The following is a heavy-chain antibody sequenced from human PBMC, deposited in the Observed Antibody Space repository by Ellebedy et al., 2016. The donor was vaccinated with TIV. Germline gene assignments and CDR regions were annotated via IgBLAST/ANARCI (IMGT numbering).Heavy chain of an antibody. CDR1: GFTVSSNY. J-gene: IGHJ4*02. D-gene: IGHD5-18*01. CDR3: AKDRTAGDGYWVFDS. V-gene: IGHV3-30*18. CDR2: ISNDGRSK. Sequence: GESLKISCAASGFTVSSNYMIWVRQAPGKGLEWVAVISNDGRSKKHADSVKGRFTISRDNSKNTVDLQMKSLRDEDTAVYFCAKDRTAGDGYWVFDSWGQGTLVTVSS.